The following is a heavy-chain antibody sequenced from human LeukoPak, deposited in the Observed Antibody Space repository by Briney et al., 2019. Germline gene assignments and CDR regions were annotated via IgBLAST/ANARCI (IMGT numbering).Heavy chain of an antibody. CDR1: GGSISSGGYS. J-gene: IGHJ4*02. CDR2: IYHSGST. D-gene: IGHD5/OR15-5a*01. CDR3: ARDVHDRGTILGYYFAY. Sequence: SQNLSLTCAVSGGSISSGGYSWSWIRQPPGEGLEWIGYIYHSGSTYYNPSLMSRVTISVDRSKNQFSLKLSSVTAAGTAVYYCARDVHDRGTILGYYFAYWGQGTRDTVSS. V-gene: IGHV4-30-2*01.